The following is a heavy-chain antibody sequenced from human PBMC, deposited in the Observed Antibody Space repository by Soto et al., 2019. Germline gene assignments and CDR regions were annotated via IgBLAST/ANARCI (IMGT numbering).Heavy chain of an antibody. CDR2: IYYSGST. Sequence: QLQLQESGPGLVKSSETLSLTCTVSGGSISGYYWSWIRQPPGKGLEWIAYIYYSGSTNSNPSLKSRVTISVDTSKYQFSLKLSSVTAADTAVYYCARHSNEYRKSLDYWGQGTLVTVSS. J-gene: IGHJ4*02. V-gene: IGHV4-59*08. CDR3: ARHSNEYRKSLDY. CDR1: GGSISGYY. D-gene: IGHD1-1*01.